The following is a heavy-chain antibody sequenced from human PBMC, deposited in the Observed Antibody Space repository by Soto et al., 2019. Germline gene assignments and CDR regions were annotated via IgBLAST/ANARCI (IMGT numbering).Heavy chain of an antibody. CDR2: IFPSVTT. CDR3: ARGREFDA. V-gene: IGHV4-30-2*01. J-gene: IGHJ4*02. Sequence: SQRIPLPCALSPSPPTRGTNSWNWIRQPPGKGLEWIGYIFPSVTTYYIPSLKSRVSTSIVVSKNQFSLNLRSLTAADTAVYYCARGREFDAWVQGTLVTVSS. CDR1: PSPPTRGTNS.